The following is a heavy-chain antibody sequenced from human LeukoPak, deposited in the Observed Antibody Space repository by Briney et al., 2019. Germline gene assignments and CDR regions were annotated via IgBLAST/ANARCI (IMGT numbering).Heavy chain of an antibody. J-gene: IGHJ4*02. CDR2: IYYSGST. V-gene: IGHV4-59*01. CDR1: GGSISTYY. Sequence: SETLSLTCTVSGGSISTYYWSWIRQPPGKGLEWIGYIYYSGSTNYNPSLKSRVTISVDTSKNQFSLKLSSVTAADTAVYYCARARGYFDYWGQGTLVTVSS. CDR3: ARARGYFDY.